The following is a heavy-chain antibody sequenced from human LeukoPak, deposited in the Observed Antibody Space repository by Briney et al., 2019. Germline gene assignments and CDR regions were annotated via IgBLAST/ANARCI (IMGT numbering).Heavy chain of an antibody. D-gene: IGHD2-2*01. V-gene: IGHV3-48*01. CDR3: ARDWYHAIDY. CDR2: ISSNGLSI. CDR1: GFNFSNYN. Sequence: GGSLRLSCAASGFNFSNYNLNWVRQAPGKGLEWISYISSNGLSIYYADSVRGRVTISRDNAKNTLYLQMNSLRAEDAAVYYCARDWYHAIDYWGQGALVTVSS. J-gene: IGHJ4*02.